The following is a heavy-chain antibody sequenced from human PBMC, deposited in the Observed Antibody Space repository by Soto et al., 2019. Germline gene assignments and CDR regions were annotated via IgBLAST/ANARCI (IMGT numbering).Heavy chain of an antibody. CDR3: AKDGQYSSGWYAYFDY. V-gene: IGHV3-23*01. CDR2: ISGSGGST. D-gene: IGHD6-19*01. Sequence: GGSLRLSCAASGFTFSSYAMSWVRQAPGKGLEWVSAISGSGGSTYYADSVKGRFTISRDNSKNTLYLQMNSLRAEDTAVYYCAKDGQYSSGWYAYFDYWGQGTLVTVSS. CDR1: GFTFSSYA. J-gene: IGHJ4*02.